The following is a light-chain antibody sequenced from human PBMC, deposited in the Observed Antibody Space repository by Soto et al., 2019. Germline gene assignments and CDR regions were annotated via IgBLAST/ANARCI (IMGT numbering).Light chain of an antibody. CDR3: QYLNGVPTIT. CDR2: DAS. J-gene: IGKJ5*01. Sequence: EIVLTQSPATLSLSPGERATLSCRASQSVSSYLAWYQQKPGQAPRLLIYDASNRATGIPARFSGSGSGTNFTLTITSLEPEDFATYYCQYLNGVPTITFGQGTRLEIK. V-gene: IGKV3-11*01. CDR1: QSVSSY.